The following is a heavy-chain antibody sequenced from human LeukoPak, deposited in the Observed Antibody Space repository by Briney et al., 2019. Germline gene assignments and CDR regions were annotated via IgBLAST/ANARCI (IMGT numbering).Heavy chain of an antibody. CDR2: IYYSGST. V-gene: IGHV4-59*12. CDR1: GDSISSYY. CDR3: ARLITMVRGLEDWFDP. Sequence: SETLSLTCTVSGDSISSYYWSWIRQSPGKGLEWIGYIYYSGSTNYNPSLNSRVTISVDKSKNQFSLKLSSVTAADTAVYYCARLITMVRGLEDWFDPWGQGSLVTVSS. D-gene: IGHD3-10*01. J-gene: IGHJ5*02.